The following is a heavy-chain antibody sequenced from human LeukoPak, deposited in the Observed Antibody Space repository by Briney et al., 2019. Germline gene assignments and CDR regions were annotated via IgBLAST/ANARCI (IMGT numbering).Heavy chain of an antibody. J-gene: IGHJ4*02. Sequence: PSETLSLTCTVSGYSISSNYYWGWLRQPPGKGLECIGSIYHSGSTYYNPSLKSRVTILVDTSKNQFSLRLSSVTAADTAVYYCARASVEMATTYYFDFWGQGTLVTVSS. CDR1: GYSISSNYY. V-gene: IGHV4-38-2*02. CDR2: IYHSGST. D-gene: IGHD5-24*01. CDR3: ARASVEMATTYYFDF.